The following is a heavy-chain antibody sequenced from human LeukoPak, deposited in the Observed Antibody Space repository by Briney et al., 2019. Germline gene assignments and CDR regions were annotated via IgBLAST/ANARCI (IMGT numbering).Heavy chain of an antibody. J-gene: IGHJ4*02. CDR3: ARDQSGYSSGWYRERVFDY. D-gene: IGHD6-19*01. CDR1: GFTFDDYA. V-gene: IGHV3-9*01. CDR2: ISWNSGSI. Sequence: RSLRLSCAASGFTFDDYAMHWVRQAPGKGLEWVSGISWNSGSIGYADSVKGRFTISRDKAKNSLYLQMNSLRAEDTAVYYCARDQSGYSSGWYRERVFDYWGQGTLVTVSS.